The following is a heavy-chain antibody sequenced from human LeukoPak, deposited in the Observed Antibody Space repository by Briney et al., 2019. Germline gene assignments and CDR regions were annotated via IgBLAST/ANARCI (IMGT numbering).Heavy chain of an antibody. J-gene: IGHJ4*02. D-gene: IGHD3-22*01. CDR1: GFTFSSYA. V-gene: IGHV3-21*01. Sequence: GGSLRLSCAASGFTFSSYAMSWVRQAPGKGLEWVSSISSSSSYIYYADSVKGRFTISRDNAKNSLYLQMNSLRAEDTAVYYCARARDYYDSSDHFDYWGQGTLVTVSS. CDR2: ISSSSSYI. CDR3: ARARDYYDSSDHFDY.